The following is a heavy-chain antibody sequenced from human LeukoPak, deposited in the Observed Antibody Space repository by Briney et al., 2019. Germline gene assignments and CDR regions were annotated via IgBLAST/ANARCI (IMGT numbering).Heavy chain of an antibody. CDR2: INPNSGGT. V-gene: IGHV1-2*02. D-gene: IGHD6-6*01. Sequence: ASVKVSCKASGYTFTGYYMHWVRQAPGQGLEWMGWINPNSGGTNYAQKFQGRVTMTRDTSISTVYMELSSLRSEDTAVYYCARDLAHSSSVHWGQGTLVTVSS. CDR3: ARDLAHSSSVH. J-gene: IGHJ4*02. CDR1: GYTFTGYY.